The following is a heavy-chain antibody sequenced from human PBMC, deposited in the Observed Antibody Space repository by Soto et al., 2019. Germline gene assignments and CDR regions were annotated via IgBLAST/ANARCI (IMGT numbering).Heavy chain of an antibody. Sequence: ASVKVSCKASGYTFTGYYMHWVRQAPGQGLEWMGWINPNGGVTNYAQKFQGWVSMTRDTSIRTVYMQLSRLRSDDTAVYYCARESGGATATLDYYYFYMDVWGTGTTVTVSS. CDR1: GYTFTGYY. CDR3: ARESGGATATLDYYYFYMDV. J-gene: IGHJ6*03. CDR2: INPNGGVT. V-gene: IGHV1-2*04. D-gene: IGHD5-12*01.